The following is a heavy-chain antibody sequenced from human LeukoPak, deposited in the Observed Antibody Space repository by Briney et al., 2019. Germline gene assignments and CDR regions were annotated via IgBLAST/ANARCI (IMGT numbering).Heavy chain of an antibody. Sequence: GGSLRLSCAASGFTFSRDWMHWVRQAPGKGLVWVSRMNSDGSTTNYADSVKGRFTISRDNSKNTLYLQMNSLRAEDTAVYYCVRALMGTSDHWGQGSLVPVSS. J-gene: IGHJ4*02. V-gene: IGHV3-74*01. CDR2: MNSDGSTT. D-gene: IGHD7-27*01. CDR3: VRALMGTSDH. CDR1: GFTFSRDW.